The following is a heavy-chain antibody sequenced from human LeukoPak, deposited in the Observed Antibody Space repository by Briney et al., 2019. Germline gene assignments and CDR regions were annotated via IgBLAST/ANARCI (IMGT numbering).Heavy chain of an antibody. J-gene: IGHJ4*02. V-gene: IGHV4-59*01. CDR3: AREEAVMRFDY. CDR2: IYYSGST. D-gene: IGHD3-16*01. CDR1: GGSISSYY. Sequence: SETLSLTCTVSGGSISSYYWSWIRQPPGKGLEWIGYIYYSGSTNYNPSLKSRVTISVDTSKNQFSLKLSSVTAADTAVYYCAREEAVMRFDYWGQGTLVTVSS.